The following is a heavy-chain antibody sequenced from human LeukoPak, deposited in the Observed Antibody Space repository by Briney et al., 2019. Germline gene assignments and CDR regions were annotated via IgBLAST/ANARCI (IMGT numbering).Heavy chain of an antibody. CDR2: INHSGST. D-gene: IGHD2-2*02. J-gene: IGHJ5*02. CDR1: GGSFSGYY. CDR3: ARARPRYCSSTSCYNSGSWFDP. V-gene: IGHV4-34*01. Sequence: SETLSLTCAVYGGSFSGYYWSWIRQPPGKGLEWIGEINHSGSTNYNPSLKSRVTISVDTSKNQFSMKLSSVTAADTAVYYCARARPRYCSSTSCYNSGSWFDPWGQGTLVTVSS.